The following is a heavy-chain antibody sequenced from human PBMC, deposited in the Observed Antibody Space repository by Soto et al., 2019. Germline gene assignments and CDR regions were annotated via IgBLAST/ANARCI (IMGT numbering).Heavy chain of an antibody. CDR1: GGSISTVGHY. J-gene: IGHJ4*02. CDR3: ARATGTLRSRNCDY. D-gene: IGHD1-1*01. CDR2: IYHTGST. Sequence: SETLSLTCSVSGGSISTVGHYWTWIRQPPGKGLEWIGSIYHTGSTYYSKSLRSRLTMSVDTSKSQFSLRLSSVTAADTAVYYCARATGTLRSRNCDYWGQGSLVTSPQ. V-gene: IGHV4-31*03.